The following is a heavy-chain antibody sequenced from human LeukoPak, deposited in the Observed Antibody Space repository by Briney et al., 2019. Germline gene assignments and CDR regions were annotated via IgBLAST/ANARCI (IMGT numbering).Heavy chain of an antibody. D-gene: IGHD2-8*02. CDR2: ISFDGSNK. CDR3: ARDYTTGPTYYYYGMDV. J-gene: IGHJ6*02. Sequence: GGSLRLSCEASGFTFSSYAMHWVRQAPGKGLEWVAVISFDGSNKYYADSVKGRFTISRDNSKNTLYLQMNSLRAEDTAVYYCARDYTTGPTYYYYGMDVWGQGTTVTVSS. CDR1: GFTFSSYA. V-gene: IGHV3-30-3*01.